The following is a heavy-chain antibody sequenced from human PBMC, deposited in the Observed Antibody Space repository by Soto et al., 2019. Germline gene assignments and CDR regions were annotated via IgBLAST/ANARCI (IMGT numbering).Heavy chain of an antibody. J-gene: IGHJ3*02. V-gene: IGHV4-39*01. Sequence: QLQLQESGPGLVKPSETLSLTCTVSGGSISSTGYYWGWIRQPPGKRLEWIGSIYYSGSTYYNPSLESRVTIAVHTYKKLCSLNRRAVIPAATAVYYFGRRERALLGGGFDIGGQGTMVTVS. D-gene: IGHD2-15*01. CDR1: GGSISSTGYY. CDR3: GRRERALLGGGFDI. CDR2: IYYSGST.